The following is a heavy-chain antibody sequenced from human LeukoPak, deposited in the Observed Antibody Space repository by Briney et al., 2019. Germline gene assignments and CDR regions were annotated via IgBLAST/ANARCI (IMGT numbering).Heavy chain of an antibody. D-gene: IGHD2-2*01. CDR3: ARDLGYCSSTSCYGFYYYYYMDV. CDR1: GDSISNHR. Sequence: SETLSLTCTVSGDSISNHRLAWIRQPAGKGLEWIGRIYTSGSTNYNPSLKSRVTISVDTSKNQFSLKLSSVTAADTAVYYCARDLGYCSSTSCYGFYYYYYMDVWGKGTTVTVSS. J-gene: IGHJ6*03. V-gene: IGHV4-4*07. CDR2: IYTSGST.